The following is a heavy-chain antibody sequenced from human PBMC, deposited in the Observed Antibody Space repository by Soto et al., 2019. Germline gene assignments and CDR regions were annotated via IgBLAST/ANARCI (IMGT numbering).Heavy chain of an antibody. CDR2: ISYDGSNK. CDR3: AREWLRSDDY. CDR1: GFTFSSYA. V-gene: IGHV3-30-3*01. J-gene: IGHJ4*02. Sequence: QVQLVESGGGVVQPGRSLRLSCAASGFTFSSYAMHWVRQAPGKGLEWVAVISYDGSNKYYADSVKGRFTISRDNSKNTLYLQMNSLRAEDTAVYYCAREWLRSDDYWGQGTLVTVSS. D-gene: IGHD5-12*01.